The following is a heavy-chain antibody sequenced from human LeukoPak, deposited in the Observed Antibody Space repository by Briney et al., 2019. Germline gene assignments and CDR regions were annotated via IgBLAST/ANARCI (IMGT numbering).Heavy chain of an antibody. CDR2: MSSSGGTI. Sequence: GGSVRLSCVASGFTFSHYEMYWVRQAPGRGLECLTYMSSSGGTIYHADPVKGRFTVSRDNADNSMYLQMDSLRVEETAVYYCARDLLVVTAKGAFDIWGQGTMVTVSS. D-gene: IGHD2-21*02. CDR3: ARDLLVVTAKGAFDI. J-gene: IGHJ3*02. CDR1: GFTFSHYE. V-gene: IGHV3-48*03.